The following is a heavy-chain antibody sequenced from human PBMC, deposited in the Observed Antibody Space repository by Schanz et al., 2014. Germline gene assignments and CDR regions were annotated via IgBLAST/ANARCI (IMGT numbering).Heavy chain of an antibody. CDR3: ARLDPYCRSGTCSRAFGF. CDR2: IFTDGRT. D-gene: IGHD2-15*01. CDR1: GFAVDNYY. J-gene: IGHJ4*02. V-gene: IGHV3-66*02. Sequence: EVQLVASGGGLVQPGGSLRLSCAASGFAVDNYYMSCVRQAPGRGLEWVSIIFTDGRTYYADSVKGRFTISRDSSKNTLFLQMNSLRTEDTAVDYCARLDPYCRSGTCSRAFGFWGQGTLVTVSS.